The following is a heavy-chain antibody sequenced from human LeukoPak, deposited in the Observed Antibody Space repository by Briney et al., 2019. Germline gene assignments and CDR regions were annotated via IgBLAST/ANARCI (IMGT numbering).Heavy chain of an antibody. CDR2: INSSGGST. Sequence: ASVKVSCKASGFTFTNYNMHWVRQAPGQGLEWMGIINSSGGSTNYAQNFQARVTMTRDTSTSTVYMELSSLRSEDTAVYYCARVRDGYNDAYDIWGQGTMVTVPS. J-gene: IGHJ3*02. CDR1: GFTFTNYN. D-gene: IGHD5-24*01. CDR3: ARVRDGYNDAYDI. V-gene: IGHV1-46*01.